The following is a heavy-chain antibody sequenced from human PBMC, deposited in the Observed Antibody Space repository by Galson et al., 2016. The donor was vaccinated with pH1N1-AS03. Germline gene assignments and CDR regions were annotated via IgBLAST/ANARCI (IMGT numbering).Heavy chain of an antibody. CDR3: ALPNSGGNAFEI. Sequence: PALVKPTQTLTLTCSVSGVSVTSSGVGVGWFHQPPGKALGWLALVYWDKTRRYSPSLKNRLTITKDSSKNQVVLTVTSVDPMDIATYFCALPNSGGNAFEIWGPGTMVTVSS. CDR1: GVSVTSSGVG. V-gene: IGHV2-5*02. CDR2: VYWDKTR. J-gene: IGHJ3*02. D-gene: IGHD2/OR15-2a*01.